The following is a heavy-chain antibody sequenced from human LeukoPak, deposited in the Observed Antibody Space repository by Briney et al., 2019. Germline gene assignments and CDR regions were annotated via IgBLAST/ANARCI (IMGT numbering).Heavy chain of an antibody. D-gene: IGHD3-10*01. CDR3: AREKIRSGSYELDY. Sequence: GGSLRLSCAASGFTLDVYGMSWVRQAPGKGLEWVSGINWNGGSTGYADSVKGRFTISRDNAKNSLYLQMNSLRAEDTAVYCCAREKIRSGSYELDYWGQGTLVTVSS. V-gene: IGHV3-20*04. CDR2: INWNGGST. J-gene: IGHJ4*02. CDR1: GFTLDVYG.